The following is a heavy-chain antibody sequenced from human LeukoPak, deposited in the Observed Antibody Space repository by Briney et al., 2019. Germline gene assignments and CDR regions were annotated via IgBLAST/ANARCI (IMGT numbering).Heavy chain of an antibody. J-gene: IGHJ4*02. CDR2: INHSGST. Sequence: SETLSLTCAVYGGSFSGYYWSWIRQPPGKGLEWIGEINHSGSTNYNPSLKSRVTISVDTSKNQFSLKLSSVTAADTAVCYCARMAGSSGLWGQGTLVTVSS. CDR3: ARMAGSSGL. CDR1: GGSFSGYY. V-gene: IGHV4-34*01. D-gene: IGHD3-22*01.